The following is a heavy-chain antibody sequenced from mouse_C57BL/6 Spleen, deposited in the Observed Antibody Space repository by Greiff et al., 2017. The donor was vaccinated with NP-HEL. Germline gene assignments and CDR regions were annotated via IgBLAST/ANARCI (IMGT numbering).Heavy chain of an antibody. D-gene: IGHD2-2*01. Sequence: VQLQQSGPELVKPGASVKISCKASGYAFSSSWMNWVKQRPGKGLEWIGRIYPGDGDTNYNGKFKGKATLTADKSSSTAYMHLSSLTSEDSAVYVCARCYYGYDGYFDVWGTGTTVTVSS. CDR2: IYPGDGDT. J-gene: IGHJ1*03. CDR1: GYAFSSSW. V-gene: IGHV1-82*01. CDR3: ARCYYGYDGYFDV.